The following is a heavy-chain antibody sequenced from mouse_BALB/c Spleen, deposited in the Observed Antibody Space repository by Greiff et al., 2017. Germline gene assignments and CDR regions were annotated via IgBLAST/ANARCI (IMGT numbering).Heavy chain of an antibody. D-gene: IGHD2-3*01. Sequence: QVHVKQSGAELVRPGASVTLSCKASGYTFTDYEMHWVKQTPVHGLEWIGAIDPETGGTAYNQKFKGKATLTADKSSSTAYMELRSLTSEDSAVYYCTRHDGYSYYAMDYWGQGTSVTVSS. CDR1: GYTFTDYE. CDR2: IDPETGGT. CDR3: TRHDGYSYYAMDY. V-gene: IGHV1-15*01. J-gene: IGHJ4*01.